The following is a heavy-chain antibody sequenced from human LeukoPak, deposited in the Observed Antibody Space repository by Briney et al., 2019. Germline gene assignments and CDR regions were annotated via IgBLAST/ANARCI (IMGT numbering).Heavy chain of an antibody. J-gene: IGHJ4*02. D-gene: IGHD6-19*01. Sequence: GGSLRLSCTSSGFTFSNYAMTWVRQAPGKGLEWVSTISGAGGSTYYADSVKGRFTISRDNSKNTLYLQMNSLRAEDTAVYYCAKVLAVAGMDYWGQGTLVTVSS. CDR3: AKVLAVAGMDY. V-gene: IGHV3-23*01. CDR1: GFTFSNYA. CDR2: ISGAGGST.